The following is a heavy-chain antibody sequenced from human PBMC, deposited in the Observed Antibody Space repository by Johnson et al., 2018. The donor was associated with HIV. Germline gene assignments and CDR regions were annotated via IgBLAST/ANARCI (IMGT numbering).Heavy chain of an antibody. D-gene: IGHD1-26*01. CDR1: GFTFSSYA. J-gene: IGHJ3*02. V-gene: IGHV3-23*04. CDR3: AKDGSGTYPNAFDI. Sequence: EVQLVESGGGVVQPGRSLRLSCAASGFTFSSYAMSWVRQAPGKGLQWVSTVTGSDSSSYYADSVKGRFAISSDDSKNTLFLQMNSLRAEDPAIYYCAKDGSGTYPNAFDIWGQGTMVTVSS. CDR2: VTGSDSSS.